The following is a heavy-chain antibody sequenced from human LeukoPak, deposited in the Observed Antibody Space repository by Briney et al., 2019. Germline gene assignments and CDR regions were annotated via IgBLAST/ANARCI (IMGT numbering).Heavy chain of an antibody. CDR2: ISSSSSTI. CDR3: ARERDSSSWYAFDI. V-gene: IGHV3-48*02. Sequence: PGGSLRLSCAASGFTFSSYSLNWVRQAPGKGLEWVTHISSSSSTIYYGDSVKGRFTISRDNAKNSLYLQMNSLRDEDMAVYYCARERDSSSWYAFDIWGQGTMVTVSS. CDR1: GFTFSSYS. J-gene: IGHJ3*02. D-gene: IGHD6-13*01.